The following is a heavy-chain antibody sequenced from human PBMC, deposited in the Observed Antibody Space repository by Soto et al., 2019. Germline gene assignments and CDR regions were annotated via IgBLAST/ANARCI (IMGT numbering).Heavy chain of an antibody. CDR2: IYYSGST. CDR3: ATTDYYDSSGPY. V-gene: IGHV4-31*03. Sequence: PSETLSLTCTVSGGSISSGGYYWSWIRQHPGKGLEWIGYIYYSGSTYYNPSLKSRVTISVDTSKNQFSLKLSSVTAADTAVYYCATTDYYDSSGPYWGQGTLVTVSS. CDR1: GGSISSGGYY. J-gene: IGHJ4*02. D-gene: IGHD3-22*01.